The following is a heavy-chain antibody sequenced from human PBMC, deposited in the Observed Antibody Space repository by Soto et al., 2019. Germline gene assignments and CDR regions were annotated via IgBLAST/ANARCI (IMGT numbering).Heavy chain of an antibody. Sequence: EVQLVESGGGLVQPGGSLRLSCAASGFTVSTNYMNWVRQAPGKGLEWVSVIYSGGSTYYADSVKGRFTISRDNSKNTLFLQMNSLRVEDTAVYYCARGEPPHYFDYLGQGTIVTVSS. CDR2: IYSGGST. CDR3: ARGEPPHYFDY. J-gene: IGHJ4*02. V-gene: IGHV3-66*01. D-gene: IGHD3-16*01. CDR1: GFTVSTNY.